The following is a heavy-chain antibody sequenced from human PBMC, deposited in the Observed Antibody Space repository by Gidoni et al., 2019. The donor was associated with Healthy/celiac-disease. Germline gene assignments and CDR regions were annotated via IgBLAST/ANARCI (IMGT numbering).Heavy chain of an antibody. CDR1: GGSFSGYY. J-gene: IGHJ2*01. CDR2: INHSGST. V-gene: IGHV4-34*01. D-gene: IGHD3-22*01. CDR3: ARRHRITMIVVAGYWYFDL. Sequence: QVQLQQWGAGLLKPSETLSLTCAVYGGSFSGYYWSWIRQPPGKGLEWIGEINHSGSTNYNPSLKSRVTISVDTSKNQFSLKLSSVTAADTAVYYCARRHRITMIVVAGYWYFDLWGRGTLVTVSS.